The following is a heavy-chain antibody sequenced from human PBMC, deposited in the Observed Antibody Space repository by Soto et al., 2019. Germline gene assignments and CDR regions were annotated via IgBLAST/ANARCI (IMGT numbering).Heavy chain of an antibody. CDR2: INHSGST. Sequence: SETLSLTCTVSGASISTDYWSWILQPPGQWLEWIGEINHSGSTNYNPSLKSLVTISVDTSKKQFSLKLTYVTAPDTAVYYCERGVTMRVTLQRDAPDKYYFDSWGQGILVTVSS. CDR3: ERGVTMRVTLQRDAPDKYYFDS. CDR1: GASISTDY. J-gene: IGHJ4*02. D-gene: IGHD3-22*01. V-gene: IGHV4-34*01.